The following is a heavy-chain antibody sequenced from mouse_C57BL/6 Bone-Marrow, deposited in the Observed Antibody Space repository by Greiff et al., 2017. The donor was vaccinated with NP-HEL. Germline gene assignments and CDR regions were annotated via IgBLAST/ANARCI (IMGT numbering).Heavy chain of an antibody. CDR1: GYTFTEYT. Sequence: QVQLQQSGAELVKPGASVKLSCKASGYTFTEYTIHWVKQRSGQGLEWIGWFYPGSGSIKYNEKFKDKATLTADKSSSTVYMELSRLTSENSAVYFCARHEEGVKWEGPRFAYWGQGTLVTVSA. V-gene: IGHV1-62-2*01. CDR2: FYPGSGSI. D-gene: IGHD2-1*01. J-gene: IGHJ3*01. CDR3: ARHEEGVKWEGPRFAY.